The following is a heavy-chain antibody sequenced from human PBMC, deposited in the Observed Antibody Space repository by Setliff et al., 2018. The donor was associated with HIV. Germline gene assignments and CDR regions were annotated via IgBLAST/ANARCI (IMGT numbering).Heavy chain of an antibody. CDR2: ISGSGGST. J-gene: IGHJ6*03. CDR1: GFTFSSYA. Sequence: GGSLRLSCAASGFTFSSYAMSWVRQAPGKGLEWVSAISGSGGSTYYADSVKGRFTISRDNSKNTLYLQMNSLRAEDTAVYYCAKAPYPQYYHYYMDVWGKGTTVTVSS. V-gene: IGHV3-23*01. CDR3: AKAPYPQYYHYYMDV. D-gene: IGHD3-16*01.